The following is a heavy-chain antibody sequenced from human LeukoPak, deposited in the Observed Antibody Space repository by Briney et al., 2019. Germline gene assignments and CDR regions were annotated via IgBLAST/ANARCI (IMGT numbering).Heavy chain of an antibody. CDR1: GYTFTGYY. D-gene: IGHD3-10*01. Sequence: GASVKVSCKASGYTFTGYYMHWVRQAPGQGLEWMGWINPNSGGTNYAQKFQGRVTMTRDTSISTAYMELSRLRSGDTAVYYCARPTRGVRGANFDYWGQGTLVTVSS. V-gene: IGHV1-2*02. CDR2: INPNSGGT. CDR3: ARPTRGVRGANFDY. J-gene: IGHJ4*02.